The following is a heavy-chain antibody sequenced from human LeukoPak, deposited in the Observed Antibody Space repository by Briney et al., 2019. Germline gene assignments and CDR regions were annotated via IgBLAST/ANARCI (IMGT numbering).Heavy chain of an antibody. J-gene: IGHJ5*02. Sequence: VASVTVSCKASGYTFTGYYMHWVRQAPGQGLEWMGWINPNSGGTNYAQKFQGRVTMTRDTSISTAYMELSRLRSDDTAVYYCARDGSGWYNWFDPWGQGTLVTVSS. CDR1: GYTFTGYY. V-gene: IGHV1-2*02. CDR3: ARDGSGWYNWFDP. D-gene: IGHD6-19*01. CDR2: INPNSGGT.